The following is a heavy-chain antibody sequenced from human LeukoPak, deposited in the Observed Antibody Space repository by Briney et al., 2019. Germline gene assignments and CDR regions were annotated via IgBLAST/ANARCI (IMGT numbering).Heavy chain of an antibody. CDR2: INPSGTYT. D-gene: IGHD1-26*01. J-gene: IGHJ4*02. V-gene: IGHV1-46*01. CDR1: GYTFTSYL. Sequence: ASVKVSCKASGYTFTSYLIHWVRQAPGQGLEWMGIINPSGTYTNYAQKFQGRVTMISDTSTSTVYMELTSLRSEDTALYYCVRELGGTYYFDYWGQGTLVTVSS. CDR3: VRELGGTYYFDY.